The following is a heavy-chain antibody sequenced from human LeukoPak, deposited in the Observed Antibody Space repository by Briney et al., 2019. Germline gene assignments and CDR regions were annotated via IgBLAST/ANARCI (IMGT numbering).Heavy chain of an antibody. D-gene: IGHD1-26*01. Sequence: GGSLRLSCAASGFTFSSYWMTWVRQAPGKGLEWVAFIRYDGSNKYYADSVKGRFTISRDNSKNTLYLQMGSLRTEDMAVYYCARGRGGSFGYYYYMDVWGKGTTVTVSS. CDR1: GFTFSSYW. J-gene: IGHJ6*03. CDR2: IRYDGSNK. V-gene: IGHV3-30*02. CDR3: ARGRGGSFGYYYYMDV.